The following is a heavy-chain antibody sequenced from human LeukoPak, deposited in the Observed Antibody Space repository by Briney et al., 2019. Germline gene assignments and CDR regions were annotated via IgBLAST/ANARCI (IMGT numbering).Heavy chain of an antibody. J-gene: IGHJ4*02. CDR1: GFTFSSYS. V-gene: IGHV3-48*01. Sequence: PGGSLRLSCAASGFTFSSYSMNWVRQAPGKGLEWVSYISSSSSTIYYADSVEGRFTISRDNAKNSLYLQMNSLRAEDTAVYYCATINSAYDYVWGSYRYMAYWGQGTLVTISS. CDR2: ISSSSSTI. CDR3: ATINSAYDYVWGSYRYMAY. D-gene: IGHD3-16*02.